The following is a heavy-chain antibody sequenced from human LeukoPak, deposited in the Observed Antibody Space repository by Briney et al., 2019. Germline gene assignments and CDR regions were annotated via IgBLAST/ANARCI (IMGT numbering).Heavy chain of an antibody. CDR3: ARVSSSWYQDWYFDL. Sequence: SETLSLTCTVSGYSISSGYYWAWIRQPPGKGLEWIGSIFHTGSTYHNPSLKSRVTISVDTSKNQFSLKLNSVTAADTAVYYCARVSSSWYQDWYFDLWAVAPWSLSPQ. V-gene: IGHV4-38-2*02. CDR1: GYSISSGYY. CDR2: IFHTGST. D-gene: IGHD6-13*01. J-gene: IGHJ2*01.